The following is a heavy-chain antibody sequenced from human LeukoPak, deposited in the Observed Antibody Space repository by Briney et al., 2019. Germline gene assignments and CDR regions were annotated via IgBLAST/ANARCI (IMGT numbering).Heavy chain of an antibody. Sequence: PSETLSLTCTVSGGSISSYYWSWIRQPPGKGLEWIGYIYYSGSTNYNPSLKSRVTISVDTSKSQFSLKLSSVTAADTAVYYCARVGSGWSPLDYWGQGTLVTVSS. V-gene: IGHV4-59*01. CDR1: GGSISSYY. CDR2: IYYSGST. CDR3: ARVGSGWSPLDY. J-gene: IGHJ4*02. D-gene: IGHD6-19*01.